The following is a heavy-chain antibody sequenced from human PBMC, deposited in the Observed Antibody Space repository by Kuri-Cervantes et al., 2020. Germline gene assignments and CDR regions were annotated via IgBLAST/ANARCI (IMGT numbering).Heavy chain of an antibody. CDR1: GGSISSYY. CDR2: IHTSGST. CDR3: ARFMYFYDSPDY. D-gene: IGHD3-22*01. Sequence: SETLSLTCTVSGGSISSYYWSWIRQPAGKGLEWIGRIHTSGSTNYNPSLKSRVTISIDTSKNQFSLKLSSVTAADTAVYYCARFMYFYDSPDYWGQGTLVTVSS. J-gene: IGHJ4*02. V-gene: IGHV4-4*07.